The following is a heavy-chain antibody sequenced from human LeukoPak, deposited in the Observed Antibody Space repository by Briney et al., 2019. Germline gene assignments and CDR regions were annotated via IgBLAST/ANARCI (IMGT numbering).Heavy chain of an antibody. J-gene: IGHJ5*02. V-gene: IGHV4-59*01. D-gene: IGHD4-17*01. CDR3: ARGGPSGPRTVRKGHNWFDP. Sequence: SSETLSLTCTVSGGSISSSYWSWIRQPPGKGLEWIGYIYYTGSTTYNPSLKSRVTISVDTSKNQFSLKLRSVTAADTAVYYCARGGPSGPRTVRKGHNWFDPWGQGTLVTVSS. CDR2: IYYTGST. CDR1: GGSISSSY.